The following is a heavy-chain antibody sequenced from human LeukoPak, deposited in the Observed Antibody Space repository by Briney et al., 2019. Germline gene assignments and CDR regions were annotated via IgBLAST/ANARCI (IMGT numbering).Heavy chain of an antibody. CDR3: AHSSYSGSYSLAMVDY. CDR2: IYTSGST. Sequence: SETLSLTCAVSGGSISSNSYYWSWIRQPAGKGLEWIGRIYTSGSTNYNPSLKSRVTISVDTSKNQFSLKLSSVTAADTAVYYCAHSSYSGSYSLAMVDYWGQGTLVTVSS. J-gene: IGHJ4*02. D-gene: IGHD1-26*01. CDR1: GGSISSNSYY. V-gene: IGHV4-61*02.